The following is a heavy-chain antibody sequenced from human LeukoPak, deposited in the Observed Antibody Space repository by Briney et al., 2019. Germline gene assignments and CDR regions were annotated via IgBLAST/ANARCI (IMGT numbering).Heavy chain of an antibody. Sequence: GGSLRLSCAASGFSFNTYWMTWVRQAPEKGLEWVANIKQDGSKKNYVDSMKGRFTISRDNAKNSLYLQMNSLRAEDTAVYYCARENRGLDYWGQGTLVTVSS. D-gene: IGHD7-27*01. J-gene: IGHJ4*02. V-gene: IGHV3-7*01. CDR1: GFSFNTYW. CDR2: IKQDGSKK. CDR3: ARENRGLDY.